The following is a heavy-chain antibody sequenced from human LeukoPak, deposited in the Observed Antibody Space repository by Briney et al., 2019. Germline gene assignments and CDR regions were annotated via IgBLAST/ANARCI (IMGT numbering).Heavy chain of an antibody. V-gene: IGHV4-30-4*02. CDR2: IYYSGST. Sequence: PSETLSLTCTVSGGSISSGDYYWSWIRQPPGKGLEWIGYIYYSGSTYYNPSLKSRVTISVDTSKNQFSLKLSSVTAADTAVYYCVIGFGELFSFDYWGQGTLVTVSS. D-gene: IGHD3-10*01. CDR3: VIGFGELFSFDY. CDR1: GGSISSGDYY. J-gene: IGHJ4*02.